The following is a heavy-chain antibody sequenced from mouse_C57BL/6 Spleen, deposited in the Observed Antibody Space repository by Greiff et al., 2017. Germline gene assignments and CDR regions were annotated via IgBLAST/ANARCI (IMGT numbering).Heavy chain of an antibody. Sequence: QVQLQQPGAELVRPGSSVKLSCKASGYTFPSYWMHWVKQRPIQGLEWIGNIDPSDSETHYIQKFKDKATLTIHKSYSTAYMQLSSLTSEDSAVYDCARNRAYYSNPYWYFDVWGTGTTVTVSS. CDR1: GYTFPSYW. CDR2: IDPSDSET. D-gene: IGHD2-5*01. J-gene: IGHJ1*03. V-gene: IGHV1-52*01. CDR3: ARNRAYYSNPYWYFDV.